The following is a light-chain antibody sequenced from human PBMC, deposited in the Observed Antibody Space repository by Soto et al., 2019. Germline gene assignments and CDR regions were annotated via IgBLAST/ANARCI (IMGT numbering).Light chain of an antibody. CDR1: SSDVGGYNY. J-gene: IGLJ1*01. CDR2: EVS. V-gene: IGLV2-14*01. CDR3: QSYDISLHNYV. Sequence: QSALTQPASVSGSPGQSITISCTGTSSDVGGYNYVSWYQQQSGKAPKLMIHEVSNRPSGVSSRFSGSKSGNTASLTISGLQAEDEADYYCQSYDISLHNYVFGTGTKLTVL.